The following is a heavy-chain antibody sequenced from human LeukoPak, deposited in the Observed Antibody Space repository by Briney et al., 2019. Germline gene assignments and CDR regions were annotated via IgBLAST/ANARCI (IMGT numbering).Heavy chain of an antibody. CDR2: VDPNGGGA. Sequence: ASVKVSCKSSGYTFTDYYIHWVRQAPGQGLEWMGNVDPNGGGANYAQKFQGRVTMTRDTSISTAYMDLNSLRSDDTAVYYCLREARGSTWKRFDDWGQGTLVTASS. J-gene: IGHJ4*02. D-gene: IGHD2/OR15-2a*01. V-gene: IGHV1-2*02. CDR1: GYTFTDYY. CDR3: LREARGSTWKRFDD.